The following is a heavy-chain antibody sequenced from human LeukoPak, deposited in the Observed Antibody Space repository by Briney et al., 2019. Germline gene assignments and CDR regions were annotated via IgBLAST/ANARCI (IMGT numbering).Heavy chain of an antibody. CDR1: GFTFSSYA. D-gene: IGHD2-21*02. CDR3: AREVATGFSCFDY. Sequence: GGSLRLSCAASGFTFSSYAMNWVRQAPGKGLEWVSLIYSGDSTYYADSVKGRFIISRDNSKNTLYLQMNSLRAEDTAVYYCAREVATGFSCFDYWGQGTLVTVSS. V-gene: IGHV3-23*03. J-gene: IGHJ4*02. CDR2: IYSGDST.